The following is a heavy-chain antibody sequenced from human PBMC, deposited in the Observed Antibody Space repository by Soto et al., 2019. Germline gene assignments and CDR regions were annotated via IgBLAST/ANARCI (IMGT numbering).Heavy chain of an antibody. CDR2: IYHSGST. V-gene: IGHV4-30-2*01. CDR3: ARGGGYTFDY. CDR1: GGSISSGGYS. J-gene: IGHJ4*02. D-gene: IGHD3-16*01. Sequence: QLQLQESGSGLVKPSQTLSLTCAVSGGSISSGGYSWSWIRQPPGKGLEWIGYIYHSGSTYYNPSLKSRATIPVDRSKNQFSLKLSSGPPGGTAVYYCARGGGYTFDYWGQGTLVTVSS.